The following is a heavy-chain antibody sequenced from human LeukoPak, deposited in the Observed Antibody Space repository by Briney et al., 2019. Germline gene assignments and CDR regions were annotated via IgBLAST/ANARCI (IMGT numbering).Heavy chain of an antibody. D-gene: IGHD1-26*01. V-gene: IGHV1-46*01. CDR1: GYTFTSCY. Sequence: ASVKVSCKASGYTFTSCYMHWVRQAPGQGLEWMGIINPSGGSTSNPQKFQGRVTMTRDTSTSTVYMELSSLRSEDTAVYYCARGAGVGATNLNNWFDPWGQGTLVTVSS. J-gene: IGHJ5*02. CDR3: ARGAGVGATNLNNWFDP. CDR2: INPSGGST.